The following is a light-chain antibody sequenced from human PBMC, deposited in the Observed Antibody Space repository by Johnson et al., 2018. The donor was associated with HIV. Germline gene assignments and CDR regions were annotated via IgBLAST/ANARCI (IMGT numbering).Light chain of an antibody. CDR1: SSNIGKNY. V-gene: IGLV1-51*02. J-gene: IGLJ1*01. Sequence: QSILTQPPSVSAAPGQKVTISCSGNSSNIGKNYVSWYQHLPGTAPKLVIHENNKRPSGIPDRFSGSKSGTSATLGITGLQPGDEADYYCGTWDNSLSAGVFGTGTKVTVL. CDR2: ENN. CDR3: GTWDNSLSAGV.